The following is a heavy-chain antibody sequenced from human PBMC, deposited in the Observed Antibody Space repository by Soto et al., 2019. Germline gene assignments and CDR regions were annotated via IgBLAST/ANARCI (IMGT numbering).Heavy chain of an antibody. CDR1: GYTFTSYG. Sequence: ASVKVSCKASGYTFTSYGISWVRQAPGQGLERMGWISAYNGNTNYAQKLQGRVTMTTDTSTSTAYMELRSLRSDDTAVYYCARDRGYCSGGSCYPSAYFDYWGQGTLVTVSS. CDR2: ISAYNGNT. D-gene: IGHD2-15*01. V-gene: IGHV1-18*01. J-gene: IGHJ4*02. CDR3: ARDRGYCSGGSCYPSAYFDY.